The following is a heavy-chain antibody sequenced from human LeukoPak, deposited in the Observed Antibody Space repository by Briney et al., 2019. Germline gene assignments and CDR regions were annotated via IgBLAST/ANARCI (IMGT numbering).Heavy chain of an antibody. CDR2: IYHSGST. CDR3: ARVLGSGYDQPHFDY. V-gene: IGHV4-38-2*02. J-gene: IGHJ4*02. D-gene: IGHD5-12*01. CDR1: GYSISSGYY. Sequence: PSETLSLTCTVSGYSISSGYYWGWIRQPPGKGLEWIGSIYHSGSTYYNPSLKSRVTISVDTSKSQFSLKLSSVTAADTAVYYCARVLGSGYDQPHFDYWGQGTLVTVSS.